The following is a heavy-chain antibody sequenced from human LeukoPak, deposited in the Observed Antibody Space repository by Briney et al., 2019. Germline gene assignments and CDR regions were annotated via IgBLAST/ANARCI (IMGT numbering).Heavy chain of an antibody. D-gene: IGHD3-10*01. Sequence: GGSLRLSCAASGFTFDDYGMSWVRQAPGKGLEWVSGINLNGGSTGYADSVKGRFTISRDNAKNSLYLQMNSLRAEDTAVYYCARVREEYYFDYWGQGTLVTVSS. CDR2: INLNGGST. CDR3: ARVREEYYFDY. V-gene: IGHV3-20*04. J-gene: IGHJ4*02. CDR1: GFTFDDYG.